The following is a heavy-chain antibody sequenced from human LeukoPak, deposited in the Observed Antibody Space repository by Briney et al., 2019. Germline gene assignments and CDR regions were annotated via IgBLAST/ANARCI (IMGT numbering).Heavy chain of an antibody. V-gene: IGHV4-31*03. CDR1: GGSISSGGYY. CDR3: ARYKMAPDPDDY. CDR2: IYYSGST. Sequence: PSETLSLTCTVSGGSISSGGYYWSWIRQHPGKGLEWIGYIYYSGSTYYNPSLKSRVTISVDTSKNQFSLKLSSVTAADTAVYYCARYKMAPDPDDYWGQGTLVTVSS. D-gene: IGHD5-24*01. J-gene: IGHJ4*02.